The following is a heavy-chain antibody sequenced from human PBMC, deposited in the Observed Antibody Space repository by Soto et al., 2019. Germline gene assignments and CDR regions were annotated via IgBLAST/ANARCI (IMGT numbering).Heavy chain of an antibody. Sequence: QVQLVQSGAEVKMPGSSVQVSCKASGGTFTSHAISWVRQAPGLGLEWMGVIIPFFKATNYAQKFQGRVTITADDSMSTAYMDLYDLTSEDTAVYYCAGDVTVNYYDSTYYYYAMDVWGQGTTVTVSS. V-gene: IGHV1-69*01. CDR2: IIPFFKAT. J-gene: IGHJ6*02. D-gene: IGHD3-16*01. CDR3: AGDVTVNYYDSTYYYYAMDV. CDR1: GGTFTSHA.